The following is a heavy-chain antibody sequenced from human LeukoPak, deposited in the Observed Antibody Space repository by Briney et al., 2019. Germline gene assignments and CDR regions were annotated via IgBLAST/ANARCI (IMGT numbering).Heavy chain of an antibody. CDR2: INHSGST. V-gene: IGHV4-39*02. Sequence: SETLSLTCTVSGGSISSGSYYWSWIRQPPGKGLEWIGEINHSGSTNYNPSLKSRVTISVDTSKNHFSLKLSSVTAADTAVYYCARGRRRYSSSSFDYWGQGTLVTVSS. J-gene: IGHJ4*02. D-gene: IGHD6-6*01. CDR1: GGSISSGSYY. CDR3: ARGRRRYSSSSFDY.